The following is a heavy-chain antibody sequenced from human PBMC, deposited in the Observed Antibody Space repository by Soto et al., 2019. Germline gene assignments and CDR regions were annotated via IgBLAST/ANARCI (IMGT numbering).Heavy chain of an antibody. J-gene: IGHJ4*02. D-gene: IGHD3-16*01. CDR2: IYHSGRT. CDR3: SRKSCSAYYFDY. V-gene: IGHV4-30-4*01. Sequence: QVQLQESGPGLVKPSQTLSLTCAVSGGSVSSGDYYWTWIRQPPGKGLEWIGYIYHSGRTYYNPSLKSRLTISLDTSKNQFSLKLSSVNAEDTAVYYCSRKSCSAYYFDYWGQGTLVTVSS. CDR1: GGSVSSGDYY.